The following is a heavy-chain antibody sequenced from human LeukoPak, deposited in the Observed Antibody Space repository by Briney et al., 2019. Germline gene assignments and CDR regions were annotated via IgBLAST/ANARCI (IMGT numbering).Heavy chain of an antibody. J-gene: IGHJ6*02. CDR2: INHSXST. V-gene: IGHV4-34*01. D-gene: IGHD3-10*01. CDR3: ARHDYYGSGSYYRYYYYYGMDV. Sequence: RXPPGXXLEWXGEINHSXSTNYNPSLKSRVTISVDTSKNQFSLKLSSVTAADTAVYYCARHDYYGSGSYYRYYYYYGMDVWGQGTTVTVSS.